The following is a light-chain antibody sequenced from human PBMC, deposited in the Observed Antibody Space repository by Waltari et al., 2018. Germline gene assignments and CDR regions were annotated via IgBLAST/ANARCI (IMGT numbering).Light chain of an antibody. J-gene: IGKJ2*01. V-gene: IGKV3-20*01. CDR3: QQYDWSPPGYT. CDR2: AAS. CDR1: QPVDSNS. Sequence: IALTQSPGTLSLSPGERPTLSCRASQPVDSNSVAWYQQRPGQVPRLLIFAASSRATGIPDRFSASGSGTDFTLTISRLEPEDFAVYYCQQYDWSPPGYTFGQGTKLEIK.